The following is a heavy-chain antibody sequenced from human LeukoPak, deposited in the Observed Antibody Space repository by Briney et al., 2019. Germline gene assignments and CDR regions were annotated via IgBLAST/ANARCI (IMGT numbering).Heavy chain of an antibody. CDR3: AKSRIAVYGTGSFDS. CDR1: GFTFSTYS. V-gene: IGHV3-23*01. D-gene: IGHD6-19*01. CDR2: IRDSNDNT. Sequence: PGGSLRLSCAASGFTFSTYSMSWVRPAPGEGLEWVSSIRDSNDNTYYADSVKGRFTISRDISKNTLYLQMFSLRAEDTAVYYCAKSRIAVYGTGSFDSWGQGTLVTVSP. J-gene: IGHJ4*02.